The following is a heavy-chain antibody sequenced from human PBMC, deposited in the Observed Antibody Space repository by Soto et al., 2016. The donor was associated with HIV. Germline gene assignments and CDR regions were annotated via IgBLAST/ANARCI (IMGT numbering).Heavy chain of an antibody. CDR3: AKTXIVVPGHFYEAGDFDY. CDR2: VFHTGST. V-gene: IGHV4-38-2*01. Sequence: QVHLQESGPGLVKPSETLSLTCAVSGYSISTDYYWGWIRQAPGKGLEWIGSVFHTGSTYRNPSLKSRVTISVDTSKNQFSLQLNSVTAADTAVYFCAKTXIVVPGHFYEAGDFDYWGQGTLVTVSS. D-gene: IGHD2-21*01. CDR1: GYSISTDYY. J-gene: IGHJ4*02.